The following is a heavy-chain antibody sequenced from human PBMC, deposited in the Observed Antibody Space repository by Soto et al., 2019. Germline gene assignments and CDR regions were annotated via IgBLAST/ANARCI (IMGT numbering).Heavy chain of an antibody. CDR1: GFTLNSYG. D-gene: IGHD4-17*01. Sequence: PGGSLRLSCAASGFTLNSYGMTWVRQAPGKGPEWVASVSGGGGTTYYAESAKGRFSISRDHSKNTMYLQMNSLRAEDTAIYFCGKDPNGFCVGAFDFWGQGTMVTVSS. J-gene: IGHJ3*01. CDR3: GKDPNGFCVGAFDF. CDR2: VSGGGGTT. V-gene: IGHV3-23*01.